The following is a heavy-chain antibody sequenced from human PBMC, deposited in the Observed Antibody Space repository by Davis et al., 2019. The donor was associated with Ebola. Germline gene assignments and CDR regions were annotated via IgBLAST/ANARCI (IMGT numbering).Heavy chain of an antibody. V-gene: IGHV6-1*01. CDR3: ARGWLASGFDS. CDR2: TYYYRSKWNN. CDR1: GDSVSSGG. Sequence: HSQTLSLTCAISGDSVSSGGWNWIRQTPSRGLEWLGRTYYYRSKWNNDYAASVKSRIIINPDTSKNQFSLQLNSVTPEDTAVYYCARGWLASGFDSWGQGTLVTVSS. J-gene: IGHJ4*02. D-gene: IGHD6-19*01.